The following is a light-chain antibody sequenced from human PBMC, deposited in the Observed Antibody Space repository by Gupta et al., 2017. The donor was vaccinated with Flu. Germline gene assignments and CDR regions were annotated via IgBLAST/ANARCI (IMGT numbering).Light chain of an antibody. CDR1: NSNIGNNF. CDR3: AAWDDTLSGRWV. J-gene: IGLJ3*02. V-gene: IGLV1-47*01. Sequence: QSLLTQSPSASGTPGQTVTIFCSGSNSNIGNNFVSWYQQLPGTAPSLLIYKNSRRPSGVTARFCGSTSGASASLAVSSLRAEDEADYYCAAWDDTLSGRWVFGGGTKLTVL. CDR2: KNS.